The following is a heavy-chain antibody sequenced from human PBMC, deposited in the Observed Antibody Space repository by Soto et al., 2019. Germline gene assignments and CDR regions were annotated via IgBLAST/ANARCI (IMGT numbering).Heavy chain of an antibody. J-gene: IGHJ4*02. V-gene: IGHV1-2*02. CDR1: GYTFTGYY. D-gene: IGHD1-26*01. CDR3: GRGRSGELVIFY. Sequence: ASVKVSCKGSGYTFTGYYIHWVRQTPGQGPEWMGEISPQTGGTKYAQKYQGRVTMTRDTSITTVYMELSNLSPDDTAVYYCGRGRSGELVIFYWGQGTLVTVS. CDR2: ISPQTGGT.